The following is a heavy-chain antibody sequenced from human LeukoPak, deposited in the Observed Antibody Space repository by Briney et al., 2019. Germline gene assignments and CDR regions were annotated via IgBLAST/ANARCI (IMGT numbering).Heavy chain of an antibody. D-gene: IGHD1-26*01. CDR3: AGDQRNSGSYRFEY. V-gene: IGHV1-18*01. J-gene: IGHJ4*02. Sequence: GASVKVSCKTSGYSFSGYGISWVRQAPGQGLEWMGWITGNNGNTNYAPSLQGRVIMTKDTSTNTAYMELTSLRSDDTAVYYCAGDQRNSGSYRFEYWGQGTLVTVSS. CDR2: ITGNNGNT. CDR1: GYSFSGYG.